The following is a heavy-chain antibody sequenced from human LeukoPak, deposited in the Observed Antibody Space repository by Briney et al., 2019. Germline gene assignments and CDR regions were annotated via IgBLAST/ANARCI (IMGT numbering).Heavy chain of an antibody. CDR1: GDSISSWY. CDR3: ARRRDYFDY. Sequence: SETLSLTCTVSGDSISSWYWSWIRQPPGKGLEWIGYIYYSGTTYYNPSLKSRVSISFDTSKNQFSLKLSSVTAADTAVYYCARRRDYFDYWGQGTLVTVSS. V-gene: IGHV4-59*08. CDR2: IYYSGTT. J-gene: IGHJ4*02.